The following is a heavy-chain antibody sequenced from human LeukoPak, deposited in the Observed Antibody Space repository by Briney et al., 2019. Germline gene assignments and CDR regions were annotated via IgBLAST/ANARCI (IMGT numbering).Heavy chain of an antibody. D-gene: IGHD2-15*01. CDR1: GGSISSGGYS. J-gene: IGHJ3*02. CDR2: IYHSGST. CDR3: ARGGCSGGSCYDAFDI. V-gene: IGHV4-30-2*01. Sequence: TSQTLSLTCAVSGGSISSGGYSWSWIRQPPGKGLECIGYIYHSGSTYYNPSLKSRVTISVDRSKNQFSLKLSSVTAADTAVYYCARGGCSGGSCYDAFDIWGQGTMVTVSS.